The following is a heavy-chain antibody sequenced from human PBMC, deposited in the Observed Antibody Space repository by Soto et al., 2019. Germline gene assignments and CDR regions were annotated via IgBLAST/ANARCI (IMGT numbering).Heavy chain of an antibody. D-gene: IGHD3-16*01. CDR3: AYHPSFGGDDGFDV. J-gene: IGHJ3*01. CDR2: ISPIYGTP. V-gene: IGHV1-69*12. Sequence: QVQLVQSGAEVKKPGSSVKVSCKASGGTFSTYGISWVRQAPGQGLGWMGGISPIYGTPTYAQKLQGRVSITAVESTSTAYMELSSLRSEDTAVYYCAYHPSFGGDDGFDVWDQGTLVTVSS. CDR1: GGTFSTYG.